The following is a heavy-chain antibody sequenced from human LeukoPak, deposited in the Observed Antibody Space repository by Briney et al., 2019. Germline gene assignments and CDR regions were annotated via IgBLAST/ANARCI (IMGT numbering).Heavy chain of an antibody. J-gene: IGHJ4*02. D-gene: IGHD5-18*01. V-gene: IGHV3-23*01. Sequence: GGSLRLSCAASGFTFSSYTMSWVRQAPGKGLEWVSAISGSGGSTYYADSVKGRFTISRDNAKNSLYLQMNSLRAEDTAVYYCARDEGIQLWGQGTLVTVSS. CDR2: ISGSGGST. CDR1: GFTFSSYT. CDR3: ARDEGIQL.